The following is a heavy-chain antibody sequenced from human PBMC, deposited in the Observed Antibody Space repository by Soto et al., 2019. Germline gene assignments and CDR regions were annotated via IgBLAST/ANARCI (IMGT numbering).Heavy chain of an antibody. CDR1: GFTFSSYA. J-gene: IGHJ4*02. Sequence: GGSLRLSCAASGFTFSSYAMSWVRQAPGKGLEWVSAINGGGGSTDYANSVKGRLTISRDNSKNTLYLQMNSLRAEDTAVYYCAKSPFTTSLRGVGDYWGQGTLVTVSS. CDR2: INGGGGST. D-gene: IGHD1-26*01. CDR3: AKSPFTTSLRGVGDY. V-gene: IGHV3-23*01.